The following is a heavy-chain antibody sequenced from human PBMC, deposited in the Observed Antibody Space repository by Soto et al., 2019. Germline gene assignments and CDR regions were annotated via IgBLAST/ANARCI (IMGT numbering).Heavy chain of an antibody. CDR3: CYSTSSNGN. J-gene: IGHJ4*02. V-gene: IGHV3-7*01. D-gene: IGHD2-2*01. CDR1: GFTFSDYW. CDR2: IKQDGSEK. Sequence: EVQLVKSGGGLVQPGGSLRLSCAASGFTFSDYWMSWVRQAPGKGLEWVANIKQDGSEKYYVDSVKGRFTISRDNAKNALYLQMNSLRAEDTAVYYCCYSTSSNGNWVQGALVTVSS.